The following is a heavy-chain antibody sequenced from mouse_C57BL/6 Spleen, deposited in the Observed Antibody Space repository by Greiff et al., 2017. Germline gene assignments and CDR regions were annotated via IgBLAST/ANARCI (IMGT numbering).Heavy chain of an antibody. Sequence: QVQLQQPGAELVMPGASVKLSCKASGYTFTSYWMHWVKQRPGHGLEWIGEIDPSDSYPNYNQKFKGKSTLTVDKSSSTAYLQLRSLTSEDSAVDVCSKANLVYPWLAYWGQGTLVTVS. CDR1: GYTFTSYW. V-gene: IGHV1-69*01. CDR2: IDPSDSYP. J-gene: IGHJ3*01. D-gene: IGHD2-3*01. CDR3: SKANLVYPWLAY.